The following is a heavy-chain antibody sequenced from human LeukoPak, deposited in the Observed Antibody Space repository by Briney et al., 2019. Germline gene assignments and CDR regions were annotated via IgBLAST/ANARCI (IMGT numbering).Heavy chain of an antibody. CDR3: ARAYAAARHPFDY. CDR2: INGYGSST. CDR1: GFTFVSYW. J-gene: IGHJ4*02. D-gene: IGHD6-6*01. Sequence: GGSLRLSCAASGFTFVSYWMHWVRQAPGKGLVWVSRINGYGSSTDFADSVKGRFTISRDNAKNTLFLQVNSLTAEDTAVYYCARAYAAARHPFDYWGQGTLVTVSS. V-gene: IGHV3-74*01.